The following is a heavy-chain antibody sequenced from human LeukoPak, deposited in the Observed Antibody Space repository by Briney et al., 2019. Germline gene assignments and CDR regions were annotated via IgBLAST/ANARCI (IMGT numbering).Heavy chain of an antibody. CDR1: GGSFGNYY. V-gene: IGHV4-59*01. CDR3: ARDFSAAFDI. J-gene: IGHJ3*02. D-gene: IGHD2/OR15-2a*01. Sequence: KTSETLSLTCTVSGGSFGNYYWSWIRQPPGKGLEWIGYIYDSGTTNYNPSLKSRVTISVDTATNQFSLKLRSVTAADTAVYYCARDFSAAFDIWGQGTMVTVFS. CDR2: IYDSGTT.